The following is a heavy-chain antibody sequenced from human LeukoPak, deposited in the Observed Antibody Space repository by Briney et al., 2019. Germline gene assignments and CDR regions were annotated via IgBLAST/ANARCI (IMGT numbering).Heavy chain of an antibody. D-gene: IGHD2-21*02. CDR2: IYHIESP. CDR3: ARVTDPRYNWFDP. CDR1: GGSITGYC. Sequence: KSSETLSLTCTVSGGSITGYCWTWIRQPAGKGLEWISRIYHIESPNYNPSLKSRVNMSVDMSKNQVSLKLSSVTAADTAVYYCARVTDPRYNWFDPWGQGTLVTVSS. J-gene: IGHJ5*02. V-gene: IGHV4-4*07.